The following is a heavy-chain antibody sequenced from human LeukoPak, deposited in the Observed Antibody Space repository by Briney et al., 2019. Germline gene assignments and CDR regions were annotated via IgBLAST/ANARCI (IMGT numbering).Heavy chain of an antibody. J-gene: IGHJ4*02. CDR1: GFTFTNYA. Sequence: GGSLRLSCAASGFTFTNYAMSWVRQAPGKGLEWVSAISGSGGSTYYADSVKGRFTISRDNSKNTLYLQMNSLRAEDTAVYYCAKDQITMIVVVIPDSFDYWGQGTLVTVSS. V-gene: IGHV3-23*01. CDR2: ISGSGGST. D-gene: IGHD3-22*01. CDR3: AKDQITMIVVVIPDSFDY.